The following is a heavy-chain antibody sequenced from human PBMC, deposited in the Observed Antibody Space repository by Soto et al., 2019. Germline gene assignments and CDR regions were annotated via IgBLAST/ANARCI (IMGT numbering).Heavy chain of an antibody. Sequence: QVQLMQSGAEVKKPGASVKVSCKASGYPFTSYSISWVRQAPGQGLEWMGWISTYNGNTNYAQKFRGRLTMTTDTSTSTAYMEVRSLSSDDTAVYYCARGVDYFYQYMDVWGKGTTVTVSS. CDR3: ARGVDYFYQYMDV. J-gene: IGHJ6*03. CDR2: ISTYNGNT. V-gene: IGHV1-18*01. CDR1: GYPFTSYS.